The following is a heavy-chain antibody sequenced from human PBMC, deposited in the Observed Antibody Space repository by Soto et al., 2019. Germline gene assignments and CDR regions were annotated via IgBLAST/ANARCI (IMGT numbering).Heavy chain of an antibody. J-gene: IGHJ4*02. CDR1: GFTFSSYA. Sequence: GGSLRLSCAASGFTFSSYAMSWVRQAPGKGLEWVSAISGSGGSTYYADSVKGRFTISRDNSKNTLYLQMNSLRAEDTAVYYCPKDSPHIVVVPAAMLRYWGQGTLVTVSS. CDR2: ISGSGGST. V-gene: IGHV3-23*01. CDR3: PKDSPHIVVVPAAMLRY. D-gene: IGHD2-2*01.